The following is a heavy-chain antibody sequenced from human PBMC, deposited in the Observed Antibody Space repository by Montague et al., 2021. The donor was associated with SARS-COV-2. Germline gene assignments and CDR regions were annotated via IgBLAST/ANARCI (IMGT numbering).Heavy chain of an antibody. CDR2: INHSGTT. D-gene: IGHD4-23*01. V-gene: IGHV4-34*01. CDR1: GGSFSGYY. J-gene: IGHJ4*02. Sequence: SETLSLTCAVYGGSFSGYYWTWIRQSPGKGLEWIAEINHSGTTNYNFNPSLRSRVTIEVDTSKSQFSLKLSSVTAADTGVYYCARWDPPTWTLIGLRGKSASDYWGQGTLVTVSS. CDR3: ARWDPPTWTLIGLRGKSASDY.